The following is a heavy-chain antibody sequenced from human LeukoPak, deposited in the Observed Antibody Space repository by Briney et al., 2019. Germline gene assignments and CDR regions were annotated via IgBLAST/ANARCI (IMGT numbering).Heavy chain of an antibody. Sequence: GESLKISCQGSGYSFTSYWIGWVRQMPGKGLEWMGIIYPGDSDTRYSPSFQGQDTISADKPISTAYLQWSSLKASDTAMYYCARQEGYNWNDVFVYWGQGTLVTVSS. CDR2: IYPGDSDT. CDR3: ARQEGYNWNDVFVY. D-gene: IGHD1-1*01. CDR1: GYSFTSYW. V-gene: IGHV5-51*01. J-gene: IGHJ4*02.